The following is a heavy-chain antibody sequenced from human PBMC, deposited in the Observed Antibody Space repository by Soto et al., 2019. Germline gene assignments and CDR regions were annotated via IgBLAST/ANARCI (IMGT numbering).Heavy chain of an antibody. CDR1: GFTFSSYG. D-gene: IGHD3-10*01. Sequence: GGSLRLSCAASGFTFSSYGMSWVRQAPGKGLEWVANIKQDGSEKYYVDSVKGRFTISRDNAKNSLYLQMNSLRAEDTAVYYCARDSPAEVDLWFGEWDVWGKGTTVTVSS. V-gene: IGHV3-7*01. CDR2: IKQDGSEK. J-gene: IGHJ6*04. CDR3: ARDSPAEVDLWFGEWDV.